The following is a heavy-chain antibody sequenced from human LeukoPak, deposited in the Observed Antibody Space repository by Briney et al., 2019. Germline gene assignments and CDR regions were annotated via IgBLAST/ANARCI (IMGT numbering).Heavy chain of an antibody. CDR2: ISYDGSDK. CDR1: GFTFSSYA. J-gene: IGHJ4*02. CDR3: AKARSRYSSGWYSFDY. D-gene: IGHD6-19*01. Sequence: PGGSLRLSCAASGFTFSSYAMYWVRQAPGKGLEWVAVISYDGSDKFYADSVKGRFTISRDSSKNTLYLQMNSLRPEDTAVYYCAKARSRYSSGWYSFDYWGQGTLVTVSS. V-gene: IGHV3-30*04.